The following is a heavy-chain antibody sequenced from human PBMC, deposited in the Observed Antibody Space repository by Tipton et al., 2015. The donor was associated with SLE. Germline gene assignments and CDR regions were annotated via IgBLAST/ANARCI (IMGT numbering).Heavy chain of an antibody. CDR1: GGSISSGSYY. CDR3: ARDPSSTFCGVAYAFDI. V-gene: IGHV4-61*09. J-gene: IGHJ3*02. Sequence: TLSLTCTVSGGSISSGSYYWSWIRQPAGKGLEWIGYIYTSGSTNYNPSLKSRVTISVDTSKNQFSLKLSSVTAADTAVYYCARDPSSTFCGVAYAFDIWGQ. D-gene: IGHD3-3*01. CDR2: IYTSGST.